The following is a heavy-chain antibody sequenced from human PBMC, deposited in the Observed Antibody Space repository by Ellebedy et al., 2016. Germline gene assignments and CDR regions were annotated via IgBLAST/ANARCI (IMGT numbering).Heavy chain of an antibody. CDR1: GGSVSSDY. CDR2: VFHTGTT. D-gene: IGHD1-20*01. V-gene: IGHV4-59*02. CDR3: AKWNGDWYAFDV. Sequence: SETLSLTCNVSGGSVSSDYWNWIRRPPGKGLEWIGYVFHTGTTNYNPSLKSRVTMSVDTSRSQFSLTLTSVTAADTAVYYCAKWNGDWYAFDVWGQGTTVTVSS. J-gene: IGHJ3*01.